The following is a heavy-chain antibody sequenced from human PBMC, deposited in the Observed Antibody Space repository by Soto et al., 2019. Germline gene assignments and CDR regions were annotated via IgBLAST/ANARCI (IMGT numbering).Heavy chain of an antibody. CDR1: GFTFSDYY. CDR2: ISSSSSYT. V-gene: IGHV3-11*06. Sequence: GGSLRLSCAASGFTFSDYYMSWIRQAPGKGLEWVSYISSSSSYTNYADSVKGRFTISRDNAKNSLYLQMNSLRAEDTAVYYCAKGRRYYDFWSGYQDYYGMDVWGQGTTVTVSS. D-gene: IGHD3-3*01. CDR3: AKGRRYYDFWSGYQDYYGMDV. J-gene: IGHJ6*02.